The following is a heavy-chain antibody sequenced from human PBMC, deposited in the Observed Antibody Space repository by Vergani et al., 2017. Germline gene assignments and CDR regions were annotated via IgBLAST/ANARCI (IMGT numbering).Heavy chain of an antibody. D-gene: IGHD5-24*01. CDR3: ARRGWLHEDY. CDR2: IYHSGST. Sequence: QVQLQESGPGLVKPSETLSLTCTVSGYSISSGYYWGWIRQPPGKGLEWIGSIYHSGSTYYNPSLKSRVTISVDKSKNQFSLKLSSVTAADTAVYYCARRGWLHEDYWGQGTLVTVSS. J-gene: IGHJ4*02. CDR1: GYSISSGYY. V-gene: IGHV4-38-2*02.